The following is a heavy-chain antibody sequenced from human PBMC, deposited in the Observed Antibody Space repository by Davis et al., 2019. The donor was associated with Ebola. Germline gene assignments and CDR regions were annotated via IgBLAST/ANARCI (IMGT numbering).Heavy chain of an antibody. CDR2: IYYSGST. CDR3: AREHYYDSSGYPYFDY. D-gene: IGHD3-22*01. V-gene: IGHV4-59*01. CDR1: GGSISSYY. Sequence: GSLRLSCTVSGGSISSYYWSWIRQPPGKGLEWLGYIYYSGSTNYNPSLKSRVTISVDTSKNQFSLKLSSVTAADTAVYYCAREHYYDSSGYPYFDYWGQGTLVTVSS. J-gene: IGHJ4*02.